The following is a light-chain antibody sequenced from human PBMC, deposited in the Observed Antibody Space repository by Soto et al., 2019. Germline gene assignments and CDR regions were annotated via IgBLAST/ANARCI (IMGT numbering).Light chain of an antibody. CDR1: QSLSSN. Sequence: IVLSQSPATLSVSQVDRSTLSCSASQSLSSNLAWYQQKPGQAPRLLIYGASTRAIGIPARFSGSGSGTEFTLTISSLQSEDLAVYYCQQYNYWPPWTFGQGTKVDIK. V-gene: IGKV3-15*01. CDR3: QQYNYWPPWT. CDR2: GAS. J-gene: IGKJ1*01.